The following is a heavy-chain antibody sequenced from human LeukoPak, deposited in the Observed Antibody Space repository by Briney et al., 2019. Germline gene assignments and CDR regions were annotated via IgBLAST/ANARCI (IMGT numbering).Heavy chain of an antibody. CDR1: GDSIRSSDYY. Sequence: SETLSLTCTVSGDSIRSSDYYWGCIRQSPGKGLEWIGTISDGGSTYYNPSLKSRIIISVDTSKNQFSLQLSSATAADTAVYYCVRHCCSSPSKRTFDIWGQGTLVAVSS. CDR3: VRHCCSSPSKRTFDI. V-gene: IGHV4-39*01. CDR2: ISDGGST. D-gene: IGHD2-15*01. J-gene: IGHJ3*02.